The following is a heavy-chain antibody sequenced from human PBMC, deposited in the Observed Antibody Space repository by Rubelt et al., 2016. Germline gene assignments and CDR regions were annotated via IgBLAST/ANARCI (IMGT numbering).Heavy chain of an antibody. D-gene: IGHD6-19*01. CDR1: GGSINSYY. Sequence: QVQLQESGPGLVKPSETLSLTCTVSGGSINSYYWSWIRQPPGKGLEWIGHIYYSGSTNYNPSRKSGVTISVDTSKNQFSRKLNSVTAADTAVYYCARSGKQWDALDYWGQGTLVTVSS. CDR3: ARSGKQWDALDY. V-gene: IGHV4-59*08. J-gene: IGHJ4*02. CDR2: IYYSGST.